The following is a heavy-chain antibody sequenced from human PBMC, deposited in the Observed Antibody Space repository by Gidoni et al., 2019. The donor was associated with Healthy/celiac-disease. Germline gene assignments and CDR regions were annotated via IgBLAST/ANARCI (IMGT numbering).Heavy chain of an antibody. CDR3: ARGGSYYGEYFDY. J-gene: IGHJ4*02. CDR1: GLTFSSYG. Sequence: QVQLVESGGGVVQPGRSLRLSCEAAGLTFSSYGLHWGGQAPGKGLEWVAVIWYDGSNKYYADSVKGRFTISRDNSKNTLYLQMNSLRAEDTAVYYCARGGSYYGEYFDYWGQGTLVTVSS. D-gene: IGHD1-26*01. CDR2: IWYDGSNK. V-gene: IGHV3-33*01.